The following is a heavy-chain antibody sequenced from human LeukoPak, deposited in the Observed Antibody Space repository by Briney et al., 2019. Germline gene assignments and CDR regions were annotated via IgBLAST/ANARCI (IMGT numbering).Heavy chain of an antibody. CDR2: ISSSGTTI. J-gene: IGHJ4*02. V-gene: IGHV3-48*03. CDR1: GFTFSSFE. D-gene: IGHD3-10*01. Sequence: GGSLRLSCAASGFTFSSFEMNWVRQAPGKGLEWVSYISSSGTTIYYADSVKGRFTISRDNVKNSLYLQMNSLRAEDTAVYYCAREVRGAVDYWGQGTLVTVSS. CDR3: AREVRGAVDY.